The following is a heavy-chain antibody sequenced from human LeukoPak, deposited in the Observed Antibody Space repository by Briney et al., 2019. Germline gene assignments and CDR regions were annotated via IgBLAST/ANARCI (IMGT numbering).Heavy chain of an antibody. CDR1: GFTFSSYW. D-gene: IGHD3-22*01. V-gene: IGHV3-30-3*01. CDR3: AREGYDSSGYYYGLDY. J-gene: IGHJ4*02. CDR2: ISYDGSNK. Sequence: GALRLSCAASGFTFSSYWMSWVRQAPGKGLEWVAVISYDGSNKYYADSVKGRFTISRGNSKNTLYLQMNSLRAEDTAVYYCAREGYDSSGYYYGLDYWGQGTLVTVSS.